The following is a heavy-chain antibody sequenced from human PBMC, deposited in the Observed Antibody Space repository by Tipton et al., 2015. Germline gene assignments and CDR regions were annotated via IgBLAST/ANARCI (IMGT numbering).Heavy chain of an antibody. CDR1: GGSISDDY. Sequence: TLSLTCTVSGGSISDDYWNWIRQPPGKGLEWIGYIYNSGSTNYNPSLKSRVTISVDTSKNQLSLKLSSVTAADTAVYYCATGRSIAARPFDYWGQGTLVTVSS. CDR2: IYNSGST. J-gene: IGHJ4*02. D-gene: IGHD6-6*01. CDR3: ATGRSIAARPFDY. V-gene: IGHV4-4*09.